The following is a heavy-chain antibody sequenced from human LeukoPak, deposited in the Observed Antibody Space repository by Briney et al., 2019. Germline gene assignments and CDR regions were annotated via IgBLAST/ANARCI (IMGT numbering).Heavy chain of an antibody. CDR3: ARDLNWVYFDY. D-gene: IGHD7-27*01. J-gene: IGHJ4*02. V-gene: IGHV4-31*02. Sequence: LRLSCAASGFTFSDYYMSWIRQHPGKGLEWIGYIYYSGSTYYNPSLKSRVTISVDTSKNQFSLKLSSVTAADTAVYYCARDLNWVYFDYWGQGTLVTVSS. CDR2: IYYSGST. CDR1: GFTFSDYY.